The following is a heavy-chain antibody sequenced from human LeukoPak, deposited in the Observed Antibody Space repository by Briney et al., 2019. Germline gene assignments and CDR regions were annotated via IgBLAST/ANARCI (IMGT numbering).Heavy chain of an antibody. V-gene: IGHV1-69*05. CDR1: GGTFSSYA. J-gene: IGHJ4*02. CDR2: IIPIFGTA. Sequence: SVKVSCKASGGTFSSYAISWVRQAPGQGLEWMGGIIPIFGTANYAQKFQGRVTITTDESTSTAYMELSSLGSEDTAVYYCARVRDELQLPYYFDYWGQGTLVTVSS. CDR3: ARVRDELQLPYYFDY. D-gene: IGHD5-24*01.